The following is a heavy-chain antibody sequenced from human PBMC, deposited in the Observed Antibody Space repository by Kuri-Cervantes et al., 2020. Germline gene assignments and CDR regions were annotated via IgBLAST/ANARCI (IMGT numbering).Heavy chain of an antibody. V-gene: IGHV3-9*01. CDR2: ISWNSGSL. J-gene: IGHJ4*02. CDR1: GFTFDDYA. D-gene: IGHD3-9*01. CDR3: AKDIGTYYDILTGYCALDY. Sequence: GESLKLSCAASGFTFDDYAMHWVRQAPGKGLEWVSGISWNSGSLGYADSVTGRFTISRDNAKNSLNLQMNSLRDEDTAVYYCAKDIGTYYDILTGYCALDYWGQGTLVTVSS.